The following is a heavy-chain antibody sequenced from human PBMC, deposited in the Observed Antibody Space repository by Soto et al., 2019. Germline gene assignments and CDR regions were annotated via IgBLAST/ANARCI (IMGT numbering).Heavy chain of an antibody. CDR3: ARYRNSGEFDY. Sequence: SETLSLTCTVSGGSISSSSYYWGWIRQPPGKGLEWIGSIYYSGSTYYNPSLKSRVTISVDTSKNQFSLKLSSVTAADTAVYYCARYRNSGEFDYWGQGTLVTVSS. D-gene: IGHD5-12*01. V-gene: IGHV4-39*01. CDR2: IYYSGST. CDR1: GGSISSSSYY. J-gene: IGHJ4*02.